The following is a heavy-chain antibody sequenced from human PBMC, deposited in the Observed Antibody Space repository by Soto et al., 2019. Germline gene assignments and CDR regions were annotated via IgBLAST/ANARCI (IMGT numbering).Heavy chain of an antibody. D-gene: IGHD3-22*01. V-gene: IGHV3-21*01. CDR3: ERGGYGPSGYH. CDR1: RFTFSNYS. CDR2: ISSSSSHT. J-gene: IGHJ4*02. Sequence: GGSLRLSCTASRFTFSNYSMNWVRQAPGKGLEWVSSISSSSSHTYYADSVKGRFTISRDNARSSLYLQMDSLRADDTAVYYCERGGYGPSGYHWGEGTMVTVSS.